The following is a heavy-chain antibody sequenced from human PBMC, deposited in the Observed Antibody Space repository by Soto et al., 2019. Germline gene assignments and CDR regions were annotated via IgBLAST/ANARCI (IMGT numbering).Heavy chain of an antibody. CDR2: ISGSGGST. D-gene: IGHD3-10*01. V-gene: IGHV3-23*01. CDR1: GFTFSSYA. Sequence: EVQLLESGGGLVQPGVSLRLSCAASGFTFSSYAMNWVRQAPGKGLEWVSGISGSGGSTYYADSVKGRFTISRDNSKNTLYLQMNSLRAEDTAVYYCAKDRFGEYFYYGMDVWGQGTTVTVSS. J-gene: IGHJ6*02. CDR3: AKDRFGEYFYYGMDV.